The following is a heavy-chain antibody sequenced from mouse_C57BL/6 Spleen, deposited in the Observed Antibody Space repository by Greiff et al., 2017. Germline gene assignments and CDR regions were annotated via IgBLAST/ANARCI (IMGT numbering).Heavy chain of an antibody. J-gene: IGHJ2*01. CDR2: ISSGGDYI. Sequence: EVNVVESGEGLVKPGGSLKLSCAASGFTFSSYAMSWVRQTPEKRLEWVAYISSGGDYIYYADTVKGRFTISRDNARNTLYLQMSSLKSEDTAMYYCTRGRDYGSSYRVYFDYWGQGTTLTVSS. V-gene: IGHV5-9-1*02. CDR3: TRGRDYGSSYRVYFDY. D-gene: IGHD1-1*01. CDR1: GFTFSSYA.